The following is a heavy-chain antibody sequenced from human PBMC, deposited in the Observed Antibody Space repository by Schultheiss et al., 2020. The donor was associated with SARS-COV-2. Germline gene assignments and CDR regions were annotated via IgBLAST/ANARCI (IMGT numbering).Heavy chain of an antibody. CDR3: ARGAVAGLTDNWFDP. D-gene: IGHD6-19*01. CDR1: GFTFDDYA. Sequence: GGSLRLSCAASGFTFDDYAMHWVRQAPGKGLEWVSTIGTVGDTYYPDSVKGRFTISREDAKNSLYLQMNSLRAGDTAVYYCARGAVAGLTDNWFDPWGQGTLVTVSS. J-gene: IGHJ5*02. V-gene: IGHV3-13*01. CDR2: IGTVGDT.